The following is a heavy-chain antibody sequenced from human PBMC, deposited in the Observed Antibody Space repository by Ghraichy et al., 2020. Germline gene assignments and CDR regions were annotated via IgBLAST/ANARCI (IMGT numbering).Heavy chain of an antibody. Sequence: SETLSLTCAVYGGSFSGYYWSWIRQPPGKGLEWIGEINHSGSTNYNPSLKSRVTISVDTSKNQFSLKLSSVTAADTAVYYCARGRYSSGWYLSSDWFDPWGQGTLVTVSS. V-gene: IGHV4-34*01. CDR3: ARGRYSSGWYLSSDWFDP. CDR1: GGSFSGYY. CDR2: INHSGST. J-gene: IGHJ5*02. D-gene: IGHD6-19*01.